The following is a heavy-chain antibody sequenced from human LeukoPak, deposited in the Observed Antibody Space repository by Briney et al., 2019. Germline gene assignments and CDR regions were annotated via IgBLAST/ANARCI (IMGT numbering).Heavy chain of an antibody. CDR2: IYTSGST. D-gene: IGHD3-22*01. V-gene: IGHV4-4*07. CDR1: GGSISSYY. Sequence: PSETLSLTCTVSGGSISSYYWSWIRQPAGKGLEWIGRIYTSGSTNYNPSLKSRVTMSVDTSKNQFSLKLSSVTAADTAVYYCARDYYDSSGYYYPFDYWGQGTPVTVSS. CDR3: ARDYYDSSGYYYPFDY. J-gene: IGHJ4*02.